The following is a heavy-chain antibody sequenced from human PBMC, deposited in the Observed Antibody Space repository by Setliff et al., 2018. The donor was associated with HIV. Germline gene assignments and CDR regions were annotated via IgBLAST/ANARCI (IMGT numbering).Heavy chain of an antibody. J-gene: IGHJ4*02. D-gene: IGHD1-26*01. V-gene: IGHV4-38-2*01. Sequence: SETLSLTCAVSGDSISSGYYWGWIRQPPGKGLEWIGSFSHSGSTYYNPSLKSRVTISLDTSKNQFSLRVTSVTAADTALYFCARATGIVGATNYFDYWGQGTLVTVSS. CDR1: GDSISSGYY. CDR2: FSHSGST. CDR3: ARATGIVGATNYFDY.